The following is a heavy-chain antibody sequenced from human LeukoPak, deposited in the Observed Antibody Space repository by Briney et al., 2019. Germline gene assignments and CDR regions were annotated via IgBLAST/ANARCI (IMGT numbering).Heavy chain of an antibody. D-gene: IGHD1-26*01. CDR2: IRSKANSYAT. V-gene: IGHV3-73*01. CDR3: TSLIVGATNHFDY. Sequence: PGGSLKLSCAASGFTFSCSAMHWVRQASGKGVEGVGRIRSKANSYATAYAASVKGRFTISRDDSKNTAYLQMNSLKTEDTAVYYCTSLIVGATNHFDYWGQGTLVTVSS. J-gene: IGHJ4*02. CDR1: GFTFSCSA.